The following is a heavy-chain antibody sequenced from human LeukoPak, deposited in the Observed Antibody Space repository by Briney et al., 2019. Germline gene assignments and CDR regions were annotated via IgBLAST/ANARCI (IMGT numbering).Heavy chain of an antibody. Sequence: ASVKVSCKASGYTFTGYYMHWVQQAPGQGLEWMGRINPNSGGTNYAQKFQGRVTMTRDTSISTAYMELSRLRSDDTAVYYCATLTYYYDSSGFTGEGAFDIWGQGTMVTVSS. V-gene: IGHV1-2*06. J-gene: IGHJ3*02. CDR3: ATLTYYYDSSGFTGEGAFDI. CDR1: GYTFTGYY. D-gene: IGHD3-22*01. CDR2: INPNSGGT.